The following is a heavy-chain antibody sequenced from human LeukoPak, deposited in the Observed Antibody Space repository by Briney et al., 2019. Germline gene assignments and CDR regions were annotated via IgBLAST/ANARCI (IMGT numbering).Heavy chain of an antibody. J-gene: IGHJ4*02. CDR3: VRGSQRDIWNGYNFDY. V-gene: IGHV3-7*01. CDR2: IKQDGGEK. D-gene: IGHD3-3*01. Sequence: GGPMRLSCAASGFTFSNYWMNWVRQAPGKGLEWVANIKQDGGEKNYVDTVKGRFTISRDNAKNSLYLQMNSLRAEDTAVYYCVRGSQRDIWNGYNFDYWGQGTLVTVSS. CDR1: GFTFSNYW.